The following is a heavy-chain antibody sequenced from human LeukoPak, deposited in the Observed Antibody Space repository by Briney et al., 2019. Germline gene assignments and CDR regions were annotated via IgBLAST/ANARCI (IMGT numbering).Heavy chain of an antibody. CDR2: ISTSDGST. CDR3: TKFDY. Sequence: DPGGSLRLSCAASGFTFNNSAISWVRQTPGKGLEWVSTISTSDGSTFFADSVKGRFTISRDNSKNTLFLQMNSLRAEDTALYYCTKFDYWGQGALVTVSS. CDR1: GFTFNNSA. J-gene: IGHJ4*02. V-gene: IGHV3-23*01.